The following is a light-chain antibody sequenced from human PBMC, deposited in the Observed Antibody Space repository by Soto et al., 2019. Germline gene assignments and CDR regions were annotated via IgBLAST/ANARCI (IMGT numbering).Light chain of an antibody. CDR2: GAS. J-gene: IGKJ5*01. V-gene: IGKV3-15*01. CDR3: QQYYDWPIT. CDR1: QSISSN. Sequence: EIVIAQSPATLSLSPGERAPPSRRASQSISSNLAWYQQKPGQAPRLLIYGASTRATGIPARFTGSGSGTEFTLTISSLQSEDFAVYYCQQYYDWPITFGQGTRLEIK.